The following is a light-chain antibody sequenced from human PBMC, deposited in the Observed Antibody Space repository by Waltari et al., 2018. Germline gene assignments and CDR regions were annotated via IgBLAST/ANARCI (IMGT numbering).Light chain of an antibody. CDR3: QQYDASSVT. Sequence: CRASQSSSGSWLAWYQQKPGQAPRLLMYGASSRATAIPDRFSGSGSGTDFTLTISRLEPEDFAVYYCQQYDASSVTFGGGTKVEIK. J-gene: IGKJ4*01. V-gene: IGKV3-20*01. CDR2: GAS. CDR1: QSSSGSW.